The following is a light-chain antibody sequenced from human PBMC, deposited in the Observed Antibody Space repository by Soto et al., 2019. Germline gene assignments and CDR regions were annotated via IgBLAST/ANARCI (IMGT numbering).Light chain of an antibody. V-gene: IGKV3D-15*01. CDR2: GAS. Sequence: RQSVGTVSLTPCDRATLYSRASQSISDTLAWCQQKPGQAPRLVIYGASTRATGIPARFSGSGSGTEFILTISRLQSEDFAVYYCQQYNNWPPWTFGQGTKVDIK. CDR3: QQYNNWPPWT. J-gene: IGKJ1*01. CDR1: QSISDT.